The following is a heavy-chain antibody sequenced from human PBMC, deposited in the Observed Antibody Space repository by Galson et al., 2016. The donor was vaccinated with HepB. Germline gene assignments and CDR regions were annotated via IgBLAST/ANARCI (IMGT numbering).Heavy chain of an antibody. Sequence: ETLSLTCGVSGGSFNVYYWSWIRQPLGKGLEWIGEVNHSGATKYNPTLKSRVTISADTPKNQFSLKLTSMTAADTAVYYCAGVVVAATNWFDPWGQGTLATVSS. CDR1: GGSFNVYY. J-gene: IGHJ5*02. CDR2: VNHSGAT. D-gene: IGHD2-15*01. CDR3: AGVVVAATNWFDP. V-gene: IGHV4-34*01.